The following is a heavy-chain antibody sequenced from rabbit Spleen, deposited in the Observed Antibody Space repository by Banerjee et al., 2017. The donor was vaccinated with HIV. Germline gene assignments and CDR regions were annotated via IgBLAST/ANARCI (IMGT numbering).Heavy chain of an antibody. D-gene: IGHD1-1*01. CDR3: ARDLVAVIGWNFNL. V-gene: IGHV1S45*01. Sequence: QEQLEESGGDLVKPGASLTLTCTASGFTISSNYWICWVRQAPEKGLEWIACIYAGSSGSTDYASWAKGRFTISKTSSTTVTLQMTSLTAADTATYFCARDLVAVIGWNFNLWGQGTLVTVS. J-gene: IGHJ4*01. CDR1: GFTISSNYW. CDR2: IYAGSSGST.